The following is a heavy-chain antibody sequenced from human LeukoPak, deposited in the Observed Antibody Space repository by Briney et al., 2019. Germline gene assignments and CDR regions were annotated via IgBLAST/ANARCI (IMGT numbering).Heavy chain of an antibody. J-gene: IGHJ4*02. V-gene: IGHV1-18*01. CDR2: ISTYNGNT. D-gene: IGHD4-17*01. Sequence: ASVKVSCKASGYTFTSYGIIWVRQAPGQGLEWMGWISTYNGNTNYAQKIQGRVTMTTDTSTSTAYMELRSLRSDDTAVYYCAGVVDHDYGDYYLDYWGQGTLVTVSS. CDR3: AGVVDHDYGDYYLDY. CDR1: GYTFTSYG.